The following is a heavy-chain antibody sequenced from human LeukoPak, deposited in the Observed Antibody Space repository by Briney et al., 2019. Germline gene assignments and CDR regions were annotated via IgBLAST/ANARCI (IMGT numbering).Heavy chain of an antibody. Sequence: GGSLRLSCAASGFTFSTYNMNWVRQAPGKGLEWVSVIYSGGSTYYADSVKGRFTISRDNSKNTLYLQMNSLRAEDTAVYYCATGPEDDAFDIWGQGTMVTVSS. D-gene: IGHD2-8*02. CDR1: GFTFSTYN. V-gene: IGHV3-53*01. CDR2: IYSGGST. J-gene: IGHJ3*02. CDR3: ATGPEDDAFDI.